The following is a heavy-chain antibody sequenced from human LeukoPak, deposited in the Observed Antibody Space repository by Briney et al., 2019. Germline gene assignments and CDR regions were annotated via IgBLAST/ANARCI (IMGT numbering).Heavy chain of an antibody. CDR3: ARNMGGY. Sequence: GGSLRLSCAASGFTFSSYAMSWVRQAPGKGLEWVSFIYSGGSTYYADSVKGRFTISRDNSKNTLYLQMNSLRAEDTAVYYCARNMGGYWGQGTLVTVSS. CDR1: GFTFSSYA. V-gene: IGHV3-66*01. D-gene: IGHD2/OR15-2a*01. J-gene: IGHJ4*02. CDR2: IYSGGST.